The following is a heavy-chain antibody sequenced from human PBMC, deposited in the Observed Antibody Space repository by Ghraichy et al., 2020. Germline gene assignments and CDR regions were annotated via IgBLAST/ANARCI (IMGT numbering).Heavy chain of an antibody. V-gene: IGHV3-23*01. J-gene: IGHJ6*02. D-gene: IGHD3-9*01. CDR1: GFTFSSFA. Sequence: GGSLRLSCAASGFTFSSFAMSWVRQAPGKGLEWVSVISDSGSNTYYTDSVKGRFTISRDNSKNTLSLQMNSLRAEDTAVYYCAKEPARGPYFEWYNYRGMVVWGQGTTVTVSS. CDR3: AKEPARGPYFEWYNYRGMVV. CDR2: ISDSGSNT.